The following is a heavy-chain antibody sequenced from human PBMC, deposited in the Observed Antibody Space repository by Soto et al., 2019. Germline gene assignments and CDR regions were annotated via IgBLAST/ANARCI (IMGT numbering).Heavy chain of an antibody. Sequence: QVQLQESGPGLVKPSGTLSLTCAVSSGSISSSNWWCWVRQPPGKGLEWIGEVFHSGSTNYNTSLKSRVTISVDKSKTQFSLMLSSVTAADTAVYYCARVRYSSSYFDYWGQGTLVTVSS. J-gene: IGHJ4*02. CDR1: SGSISSSNW. CDR3: ARVRYSSSYFDY. D-gene: IGHD6-13*01. V-gene: IGHV4-4*02. CDR2: VFHSGST.